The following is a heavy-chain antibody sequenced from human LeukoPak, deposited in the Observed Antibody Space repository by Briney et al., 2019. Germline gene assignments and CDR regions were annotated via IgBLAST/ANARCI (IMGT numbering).Heavy chain of an antibody. CDR3: AKSRPVVVRGNYFDY. CDR1: GFHFSSYA. CDR2: ISGSGGST. Sequence: PGGSLRLSCAASGFHFSSYAMICVGQARGRGLKCFSSISGSGGSTYYADSVKGRFTISRDNSKNTLYLQMNSLRAEDTAVYYCAKSRPVVVRGNYFDYWGQETLVTVSS. D-gene: IGHD3-22*01. J-gene: IGHJ4*02. V-gene: IGHV3-23*01.